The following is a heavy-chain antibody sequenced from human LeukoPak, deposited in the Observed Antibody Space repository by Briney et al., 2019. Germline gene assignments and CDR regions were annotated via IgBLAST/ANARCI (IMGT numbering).Heavy chain of an antibody. J-gene: IGHJ4*02. CDR2: ISTYNGNT. Sequence: ASVKVSCKASGYTFTSYGIIWVRQAPGQGLEWMGWISTYNGNTNYAQKIQGRVTMTTDTSTSTAYMELRSLRSDDTAVYYCARESNGGYGFDYWGQGTPVTVAS. CDR1: GYTFTSYG. V-gene: IGHV1-18*01. CDR3: ARESNGGYGFDY. D-gene: IGHD5-12*01.